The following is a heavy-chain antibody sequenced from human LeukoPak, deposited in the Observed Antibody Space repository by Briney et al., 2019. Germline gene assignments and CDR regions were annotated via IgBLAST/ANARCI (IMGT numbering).Heavy chain of an antibody. CDR3: ARSSIVVVPAATGYYMDV. V-gene: IGHV4-4*07. CDR2: IYTSGST. Sequence: SETLSLTCTVSGGSISSYYCGWVRQPAGEGLEWIGRIYTSGSTNYNPSLKSRVTMSVDTSKNQFSLKLSSVTAADTAVYYCARSSIVVVPAATGYYMDVWGKGTTVTVSS. CDR1: GGSISSYY. J-gene: IGHJ6*03. D-gene: IGHD2-2*01.